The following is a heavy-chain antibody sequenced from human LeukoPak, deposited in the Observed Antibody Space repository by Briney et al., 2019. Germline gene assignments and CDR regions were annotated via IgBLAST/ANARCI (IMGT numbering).Heavy chain of an antibody. D-gene: IGHD6-13*01. CDR1: GFTFSSYG. CDR3: AKGSSSWPLVY. CDR2: ISYDGSNK. Sequence: AGGSLRLSCAASGFTFSSYGMHWVRQAPGKGLEWVAVISYDGSNKYYADSVKGRFTISRDNSKNTLYLQMNSLRAEDTAVYYCAKGSSSWPLVYWGQGTLVTVSS. J-gene: IGHJ4*02. V-gene: IGHV3-30*18.